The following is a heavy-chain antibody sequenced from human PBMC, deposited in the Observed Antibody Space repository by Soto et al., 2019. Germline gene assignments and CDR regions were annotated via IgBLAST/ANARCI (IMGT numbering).Heavy chain of an antibody. CDR2: IYPGDSDT. D-gene: IGHD2-15*01. V-gene: IGHV5-51*01. Sequence: GESLKISCQDSGHSLTRYWIGGVRQMPGKGLEWMGIIYPGDSDTRYSPSFEGQVTISADKSINTAYLQWSSLKASDTARYYCARRHITPPHYFDSWGQGTQVTVSS. J-gene: IGHJ4*02. CDR3: ARRHITPPHYFDS. CDR1: GHSLTRYW.